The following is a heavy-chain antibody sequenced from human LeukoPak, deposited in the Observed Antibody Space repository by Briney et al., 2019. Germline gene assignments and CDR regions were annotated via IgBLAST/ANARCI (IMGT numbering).Heavy chain of an antibody. CDR1: GFTFSSYA. D-gene: IGHD3-10*01. CDR2: ISYDGSNK. J-gene: IGHJ4*02. V-gene: IGHV3-30*04. Sequence: QAGGSLRLSCAASGFTFSSYAMHWVRQAPGKGLEWVAVISYDGSNKYYADSVKGRFTISRDNSKNTLYLQMNSLRAEDTAVYYCVTVVRGVITDYWGQGTLVTVSS. CDR3: VTVVRGVITDY.